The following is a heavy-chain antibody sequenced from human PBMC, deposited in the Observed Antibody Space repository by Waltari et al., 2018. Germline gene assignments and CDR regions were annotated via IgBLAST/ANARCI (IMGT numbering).Heavy chain of an antibody. D-gene: IGHD3-9*01. J-gene: IGHJ4*02. CDR1: GGSISSSSYY. V-gene: IGHV4-39*01. Sequence: QLQLQESGPGLVKPSETLSLTCTVSGGSISSSSYYWGWIRRPPGKGLEGIGRLFYRGSTHCNPSLKSRVTISVDTSKNQFSLKLSSVTAADTAVYYCARSADILTGYPPFDYWGQGTLVTVSS. CDR3: ARSADILTGYPPFDY. CDR2: LFYRGST.